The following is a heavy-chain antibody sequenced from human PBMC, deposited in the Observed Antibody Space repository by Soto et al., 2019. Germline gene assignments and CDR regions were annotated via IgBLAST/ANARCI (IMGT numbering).Heavy chain of an antibody. V-gene: IGHV4-4*02. Sequence: SLTCAVSGGSISSSNWWSWVRQPPGKGLEWIGEIYHSGSTNYNPSLKSRVTISVDKSKNQFSLKLSSVTAADTAVYYCARGSYSYGPYYFDYWGQGTLVTVSS. CDR3: ARGSYSYGPYYFDY. D-gene: IGHD5-18*01. CDR1: GGSISSSNW. CDR2: IYHSGST. J-gene: IGHJ4*02.